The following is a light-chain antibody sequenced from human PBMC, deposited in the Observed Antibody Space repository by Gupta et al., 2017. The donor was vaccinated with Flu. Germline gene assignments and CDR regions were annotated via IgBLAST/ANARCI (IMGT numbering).Light chain of an antibody. CDR3: QQYYSTPPVT. CDR1: QSVLYSSNNKNY. J-gene: IGKJ4*01. CDR2: WAS. Sequence: DIVMTQSPDSLAVSLGERATINCKSSQSVLYSSNNKNYLAWYQQKPGQPPKLLIYWASTREAGVPDRFRGSGSGTDFTLTISSLQDEDVAVYYCQQYYSTPPVTFGGGTKVEIK. V-gene: IGKV4-1*01.